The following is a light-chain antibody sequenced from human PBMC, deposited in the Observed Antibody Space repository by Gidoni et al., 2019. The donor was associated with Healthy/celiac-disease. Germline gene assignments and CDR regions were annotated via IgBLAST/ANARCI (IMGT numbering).Light chain of an antibody. Sequence: EIVMTQSPATLSVSPGERATLSCRASQSVSSNLAWYQQKPGQAPRLRIYGASTRATGIPSRFSGSGSGTEFTLTISSLQSEDFAVYYCQQYNNWPQRTFGQXTKVEIK. CDR2: GAS. J-gene: IGKJ1*01. CDR3: QQYNNWPQRT. V-gene: IGKV3-15*01. CDR1: QSVSSN.